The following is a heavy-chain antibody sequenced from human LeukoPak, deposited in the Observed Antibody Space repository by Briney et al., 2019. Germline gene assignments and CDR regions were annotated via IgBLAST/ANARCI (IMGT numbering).Heavy chain of an antibody. Sequence: PVKVSCKASGGTFSSYAISWVRQAPGQGLEWMGGIIPIFGTANYAQKFQGRVTITADESTSTAYMELSSLRSEDTAVYYCARGYCSGGSCYHPNDYWGQGTLVTVSS. V-gene: IGHV1-69*13. CDR3: ARGYCSGGSCYHPNDY. J-gene: IGHJ4*02. D-gene: IGHD2-15*01. CDR2: IIPIFGTA. CDR1: GGTFSSYA.